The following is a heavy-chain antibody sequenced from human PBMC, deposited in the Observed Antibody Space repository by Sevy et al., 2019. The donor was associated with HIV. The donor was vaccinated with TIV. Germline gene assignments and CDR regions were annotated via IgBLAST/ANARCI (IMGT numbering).Heavy chain of an antibody. CDR2: INPDGGEN. V-gene: IGHV3-7*01. CDR3: ARGTYYYDSGFYYHFDY. D-gene: IGHD3-10*01. Sequence: GGSLRLSCVVSGLTSRTYWMHWVRRAPGKGLEWVASINPDGGENYYVASVKGRFIISRDNTKNSLYLQMNSLRAEDTAAYYCARGTYYYDSGFYYHFDYWGQGTLVTVSS. J-gene: IGHJ4*02. CDR1: GLTSRTYW.